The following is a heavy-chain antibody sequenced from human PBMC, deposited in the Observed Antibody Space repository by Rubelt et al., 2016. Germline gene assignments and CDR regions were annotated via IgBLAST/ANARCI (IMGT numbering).Heavy chain of an antibody. CDR2: IYYSGST. D-gene: IGHD6-13*01. CDR3: ARDYSSSWYGVWFDP. J-gene: IGHJ5*02. V-gene: IGHV4-34*11. Sequence: QVQLQQWGAGLLKPSETLSLTCAVYGGSFSGYYWSWIRQPPGKGLEWIGYIYYSGSTNYNPPLKRRVTISVDTSKNQFSLKLSSVTAADTAVYYCARDYSSSWYGVWFDPWGQGTLVTVSS. CDR1: GGSFSGYY.